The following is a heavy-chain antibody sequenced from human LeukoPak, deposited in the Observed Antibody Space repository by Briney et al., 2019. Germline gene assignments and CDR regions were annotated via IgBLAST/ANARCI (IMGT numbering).Heavy chain of an antibody. CDR3: AREMITFGGVKYYFDY. D-gene: IGHD3-16*01. CDR1: GFTVSSNY. J-gene: IGHJ4*02. V-gene: IGHV3-66*02. Sequence: GGSLRLSCAASGFTVSSNYMSWVRQAPGKGLEWVSVIYSGGSTYYADSVKGRFTISRDNSKSTLYLQMNSLRAEDTAVYYCAREMITFGGVKYYFDYWGQGTLVTVSS. CDR2: IYSGGST.